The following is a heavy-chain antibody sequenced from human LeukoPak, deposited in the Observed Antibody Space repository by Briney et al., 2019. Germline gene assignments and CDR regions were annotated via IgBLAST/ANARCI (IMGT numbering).Heavy chain of an antibody. CDR1: GYTFTSYG. Sequence: ASVKVSCKASGYTFTSYGISWVRQAPGQGLEWMGWISAYNGNTNYAQKLQGRVTMTTDTSTSTAYMELRGLRSDDTAVYYCARERKWELLLTYYYYGMDVWGQGTTVTVSS. CDR3: ARERKWELLLTYYYYGMDV. J-gene: IGHJ6*02. D-gene: IGHD1-26*01. V-gene: IGHV1-18*01. CDR2: ISAYNGNT.